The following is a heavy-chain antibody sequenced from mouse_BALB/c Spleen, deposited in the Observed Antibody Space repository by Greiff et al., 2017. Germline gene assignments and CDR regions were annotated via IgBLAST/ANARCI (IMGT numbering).Heavy chain of an antibody. D-gene: IGHD2-1*01. J-gene: IGHJ4*01. Sequence: VQLQQSGAELVRPGTSVKVSCKASGYAFTNYLIEWVKQRPGQGLEWIGVINPGSGGTNYNEKFKGKATLTADKSSSTAYMQLSSLTSDDSAVYFCARDYGNYVPAMDYWGQGTSVTVSS. CDR1: GYAFTNYL. CDR3: ARDYGNYVPAMDY. CDR2: INPGSGGT. V-gene: IGHV1-54*01.